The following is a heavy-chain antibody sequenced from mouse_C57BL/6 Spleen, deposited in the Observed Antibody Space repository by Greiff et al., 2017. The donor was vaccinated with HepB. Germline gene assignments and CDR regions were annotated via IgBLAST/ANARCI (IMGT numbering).Heavy chain of an antibody. V-gene: IGHV1-15*01. D-gene: IGHD1-1*01. CDR3: TRRGFITTVVAYYFDY. CDR2: IDPETGGT. J-gene: IGHJ2*01. Sequence: QVQLKESGAELVRPGASVTLSCKASGYTFTDYEMHWVKQTPVHGLEWIGAIDPETGGTAYNQKFKGKAILTADKSSSTAYMELRSLTSEDSAVYYCTRRGFITTVVAYYFDYWGQGTTLTVSS. CDR1: GYTFTDYE.